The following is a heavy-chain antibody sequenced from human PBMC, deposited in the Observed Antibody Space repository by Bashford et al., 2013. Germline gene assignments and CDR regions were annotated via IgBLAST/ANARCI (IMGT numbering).Heavy chain of an antibody. CDR1: GYTFTSYG. V-gene: IGHV1-18*01. CDR2: ISGYNGDT. Sequence: ASVKVXCKASGYTFTSYGISWVRQAPGQGLEWMGWISGYNGDTNYGQKFQGRVTLTTDRSTSTVYMELRSLRSDDTAVYFCARDWQDYGGNQYNWFDPWGQGTLVTVSS. CDR3: ARDWQDYGGNQYNWFDP. D-gene: IGHD4-23*01. J-gene: IGHJ5*02.